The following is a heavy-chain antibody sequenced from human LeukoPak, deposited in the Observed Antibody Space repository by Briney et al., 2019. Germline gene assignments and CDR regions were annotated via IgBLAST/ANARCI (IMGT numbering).Heavy chain of an antibody. CDR1: GYTLTELS. V-gene: IGHV1-24*01. CDR3: ATAPDRQYGDYAFDY. D-gene: IGHD4-17*01. Sequence: ASVKVSCKVSGYTLTELSMHWVRQAPGKGLEWMGGFDPEGGETIYAQKFQGRVTMTENTSTDTAYMELSSLRSEDTAVYYCATAPDRQYGDYAFDYWGQGTLVTVSS. J-gene: IGHJ4*02. CDR2: FDPEGGET.